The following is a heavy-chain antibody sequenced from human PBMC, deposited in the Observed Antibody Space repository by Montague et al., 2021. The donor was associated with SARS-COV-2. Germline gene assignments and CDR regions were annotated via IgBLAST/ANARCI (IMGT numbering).Heavy chain of an antibody. CDR2: ISISGGST. V-gene: IGHV3-23*01. J-gene: IGHJ4*02. CDR1: GFTFTSYA. Sequence: SLRLSCAASGFTFTSYAMSWVRQAPGKGLEWVSTISISGGSTYYADSVKGRFTISRDNSKNTLYIQMNSLRVDDTAIYYCATRPPYFARPLVPLLDFWGQGTLVIVSS. D-gene: IGHD2/OR15-2a*01. CDR3: ATRPPYFARPLVPLLDF.